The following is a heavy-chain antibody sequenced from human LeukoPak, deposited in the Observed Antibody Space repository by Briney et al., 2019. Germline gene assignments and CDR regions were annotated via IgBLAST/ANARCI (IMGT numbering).Heavy chain of an antibody. V-gene: IGHV4-34*01. D-gene: IGHD3-3*01. CDR3: ARDTIFGVGPRY. CDR1: GGSFSGYY. CDR2: IYYSGST. Sequence: SETLSLTCAVYGGSFSGYYWSWIRQPPGKGLEWIGSIYYSGSTYYNPSLKSRVTISVDTSKNQFSLKLSSVTAADTAVYYCARDTIFGVGPRYWGQGTLVTVSS. J-gene: IGHJ4*02.